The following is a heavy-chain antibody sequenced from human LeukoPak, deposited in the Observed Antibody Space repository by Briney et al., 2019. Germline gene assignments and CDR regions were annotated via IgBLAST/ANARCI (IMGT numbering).Heavy chain of an antibody. D-gene: IGHD3-10*01. V-gene: IGHV1-18*01. J-gene: IGHJ4*02. CDR1: GYTFTSYG. CDR2: ISAYNGNT. Sequence: GASVKVSCKASGYTFTSYGINWVRQAPGQGLEWMGWISAYNGNTNYAQKLQGRVTMTTDTSTSTAYMELRSLRSDDTAVYYCARDTPSITMVRGVITGFDYWGQGTLVTVSS. CDR3: ARDTPSITMVRGVITGFDY.